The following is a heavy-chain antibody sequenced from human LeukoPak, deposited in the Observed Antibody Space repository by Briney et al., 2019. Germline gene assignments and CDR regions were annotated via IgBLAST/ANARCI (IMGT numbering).Heavy chain of an antibody. CDR1: GYTFTAYY. D-gene: IGHD1-26*01. V-gene: IGHV1-2*06. CDR3: ARVEVGATTGAFDY. J-gene: IGHJ4*02. CDR2: INPNSGDT. Sequence: ASVKVSCKASGYTFTAYYMHWVRQAPGQGLEWMGRINPNSGDTNYAQKFQGRVTITRDTSISTAYMELSSLRSEDTAVYYCARVEVGATTGAFDYWGQGTLVTVSS.